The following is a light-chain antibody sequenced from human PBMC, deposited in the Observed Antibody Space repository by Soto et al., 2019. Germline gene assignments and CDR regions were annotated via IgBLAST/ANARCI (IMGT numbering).Light chain of an antibody. CDR3: CSYRGSNAWV. J-gene: IGLJ3*02. V-gene: IGLV2-11*01. CDR2: DVN. Sequence: QSVLTQPRSVSGSPGQSVTISCTGTSSDVGSYKYVSWYQHHPGKAPKLMIFDVNKRPSGVPDRFSGSNSGNAASLTISGLQPEDEADYFCCSYRGSNAWVFGGGTKLTVL. CDR1: SSDVGSYKY.